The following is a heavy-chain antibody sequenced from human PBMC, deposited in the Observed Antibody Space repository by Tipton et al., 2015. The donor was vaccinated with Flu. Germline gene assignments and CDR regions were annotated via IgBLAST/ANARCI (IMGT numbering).Heavy chain of an antibody. CDR2: TFHGGNT. J-gene: IGHJ5*02. V-gene: IGHV4-39*07. D-gene: IGHD4-11*01. CDR3: ARRDYSNYVSEPKNWFDP. CDR1: GDSIRSSNYY. Sequence: TLSLTCGVSGDSIRSSNYYWGWIRQPPGKGLEWIGNTFHGGNTYLNPSLKSRVTISIDTSRNQFSLKVSSVTAADTAVYYCARRDYSNYVSEPKNWFDPWGQGALVTVSS.